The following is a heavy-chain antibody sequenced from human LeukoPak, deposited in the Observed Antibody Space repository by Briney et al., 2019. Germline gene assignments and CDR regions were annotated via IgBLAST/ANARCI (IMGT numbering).Heavy chain of an antibody. Sequence: SETLSLTCAVSGAAITDYYWSWIRQAPGKGLEFIGYIYNSEITNYNPSLTSRVTMSVDTSKNQFSLKLKSMTAADTAVYYCAKGGGSSFRGDYYYYYMDVRGEGITVTVSS. V-gene: IGHV4-59*01. CDR3: AKGGGSSFRGDYYYYYMDV. J-gene: IGHJ6*03. D-gene: IGHD2-15*01. CDR2: IYNSEIT. CDR1: GAAITDYY.